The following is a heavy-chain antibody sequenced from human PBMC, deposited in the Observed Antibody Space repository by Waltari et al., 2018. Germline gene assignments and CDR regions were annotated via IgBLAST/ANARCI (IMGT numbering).Heavy chain of an antibody. J-gene: IGHJ6*02. CDR3: AKGYWLPRAQGYYYYGMDV. Sequence: KGLEWVAVISYDGSNKYYADSVKGRFTISRDNSKNTLYLQMNSLRAEDTAVYYCAKGYWLPRAQGYYYYGMDVWGQGTTVTVSS. D-gene: IGHD2-8*02. CDR2: ISYDGSNK. V-gene: IGHV3-30*18.